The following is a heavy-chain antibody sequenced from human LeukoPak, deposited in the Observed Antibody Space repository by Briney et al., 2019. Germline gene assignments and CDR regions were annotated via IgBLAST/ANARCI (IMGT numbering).Heavy chain of an antibody. CDR2: ISPSGDIT. D-gene: IGHD1-7*01. Sequence: GGSLRLSCAASGFTFSNHGMNWVRQAPGKGLEWVPGISPSGDITYYADSVKGRFTISRDNSKNTLYLQMNSLRAEDTAVYYCAKDPRLGLGTTGTAHWGQGTLVTVSS. CDR1: GFTFSNHG. V-gene: IGHV3-23*01. CDR3: AKDPRLGLGTTGTAH. J-gene: IGHJ4*02.